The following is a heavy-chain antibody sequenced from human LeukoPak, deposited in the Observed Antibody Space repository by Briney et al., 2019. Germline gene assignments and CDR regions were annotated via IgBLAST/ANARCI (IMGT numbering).Heavy chain of an antibody. CDR1: GFTASSNS. Sequence: GGSLRLSCAASGFTASSNSMSWVRQAPGKGLEWVSVIHSGGSTVYAASVKGRFAISRHNSKNTLYLQMNSLRAEHTAVYYCARTDSSDAFDIWGQGTMVTVSS. CDR3: ARTDSSDAFDI. CDR2: IHSGGST. D-gene: IGHD2-15*01. J-gene: IGHJ3*02. V-gene: IGHV3-53*04.